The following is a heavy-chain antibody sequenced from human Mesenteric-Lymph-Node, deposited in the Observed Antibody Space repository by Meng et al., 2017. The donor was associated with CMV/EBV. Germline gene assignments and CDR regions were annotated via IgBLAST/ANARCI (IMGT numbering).Heavy chain of an antibody. V-gene: IGHV3-30*02. D-gene: IGHD6-6*01. J-gene: IGHJ4*02. Sequence: GESLKISCAASGFTFSTYGMHWVRQAPGKGLEWVAFIRYDGSTKYHADSVKGRFTISRDNSKNTLFLQMNSLRAEDTAVYFCANLWGFSSSDFDSWGQGTLVTVSS. CDR2: IRYDGSTK. CDR1: GFTFSTYG. CDR3: ANLWGFSSSDFDS.